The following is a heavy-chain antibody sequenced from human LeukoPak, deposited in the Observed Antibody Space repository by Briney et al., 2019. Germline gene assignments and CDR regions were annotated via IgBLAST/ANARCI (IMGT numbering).Heavy chain of an antibody. CDR2: IYSSVTT. V-gene: IGHV4-31*03. J-gene: IGHJ4*02. Sequence: PSQTLSLTCTVSGGSITTGGYYWSWIRQHPEKGLVWIGYIYSSVTTFFNPSLKSRVTISLDTSEHQFSLNLTSVTAADTAVYYCARAYGSGSASNRYFDSWGQGALVTVSS. D-gene: IGHD3-10*01. CDR1: GGSITTGGYY. CDR3: ARAYGSGSASNRYFDS.